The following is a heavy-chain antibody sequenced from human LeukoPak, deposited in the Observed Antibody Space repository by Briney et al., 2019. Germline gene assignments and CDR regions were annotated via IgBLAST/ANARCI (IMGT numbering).Heavy chain of an antibody. V-gene: IGHV4-34*01. CDR1: GGSFSGYY. Sequence: SETLSLTCAVYGGSFSGYYRSWIRQPPGKGLEWIGEINHSGSTNYNPSLKSRVTISEDTSKNQFSLKLSSVTAADTAVYYCAREGVNYYMDVWGKGTTVTVSS. CDR3: AREGVNYYMDV. J-gene: IGHJ6*03. CDR2: INHSGST.